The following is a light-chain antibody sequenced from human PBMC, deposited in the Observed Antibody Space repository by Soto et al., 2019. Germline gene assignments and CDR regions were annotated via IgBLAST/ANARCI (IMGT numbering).Light chain of an antibody. J-gene: IGLJ1*01. Sequence: QSVLTQPPSGSGAPGQRVTISCTGSSSNIGAGYDVHWYQQLPGTAPTLLISGNNNRPSGVPDRLSGSKSGTSASLAITGLRAEDEADYFCQSYDSSLSGYVFGTGTKVTV. CDR2: GNN. CDR1: SSNIGAGYD. V-gene: IGLV1-40*01. CDR3: QSYDSSLSGYV.